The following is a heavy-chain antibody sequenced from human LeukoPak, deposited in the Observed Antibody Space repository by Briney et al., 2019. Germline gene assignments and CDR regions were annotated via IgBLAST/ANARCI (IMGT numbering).Heavy chain of an antibody. J-gene: IGHJ5*02. D-gene: IGHD2-15*01. CDR3: ARGYCSGGSCYKNWFDP. CDR1: GGSISSYY. Sequence: SGTLSLTCTVSGGSISSYYWSWIRQPPGKGLEWIGYIYYSGSTNYNPSLKSRVTISVDTSKNQFSLKLSSVTAADTAVYYCARGYCSGGSCYKNWFDPWGQGTLVTVSS. CDR2: IYYSGST. V-gene: IGHV4-59*08.